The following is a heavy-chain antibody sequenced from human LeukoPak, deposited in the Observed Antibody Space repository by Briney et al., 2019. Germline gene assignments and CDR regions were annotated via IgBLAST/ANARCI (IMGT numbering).Heavy chain of an antibody. Sequence: QSGGSLRLSCAASGFTFSSYSMNWVRQAPGKGLEWVGFIRSKVYGGTPEYAASVKGRFTISRNDSKGIAYLQMNSLKTEDTAVYYCSRDQTPYYWGQGTLVTVSS. CDR3: SRDQTPYY. J-gene: IGHJ4*02. CDR1: GFTFSSYS. CDR2: IRSKVYGGTP. V-gene: IGHV3-49*04.